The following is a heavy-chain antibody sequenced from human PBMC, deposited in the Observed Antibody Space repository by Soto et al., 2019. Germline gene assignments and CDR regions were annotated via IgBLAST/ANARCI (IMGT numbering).Heavy chain of an antibody. J-gene: IGHJ3*02. Sequence: AVTVSCEESGGTFSSYAISWVRQAPGQGLEGMGGIIPIFGPANDAQKFQGRVPITADESTSTADMELSSLRSEDTAVYYCARVEGYYDSSGYYPTDAFDIWGQGTMVTVSS. V-gene: IGHV1-69*01. CDR1: GGTFSSYA. D-gene: IGHD3-22*01. CDR2: IIPIFGPA. CDR3: ARVEGYYDSSGYYPTDAFDI.